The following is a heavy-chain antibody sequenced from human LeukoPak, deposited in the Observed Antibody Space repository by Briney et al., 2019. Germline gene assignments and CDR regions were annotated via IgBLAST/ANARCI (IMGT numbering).Heavy chain of an antibody. CDR2: IYPGDSDT. V-gene: IGHV5-51*01. D-gene: IGHD6-13*01. J-gene: IGHJ6*03. CDR3: ARRAIATYYYYMDV. CDR1: GYTFGSYW. Sequence: GQSLKISCKGSGYTFGSYWIGWVRQMPGKGLQWMGIIYPGDSDTRYSPSFQGQITISADSSINTAYLEWSSLKASDTAMYYCARRAIATYYYYMDVWGKGTTVTVSS.